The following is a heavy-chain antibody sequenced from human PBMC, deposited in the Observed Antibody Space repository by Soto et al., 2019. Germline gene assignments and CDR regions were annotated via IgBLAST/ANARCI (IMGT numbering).Heavy chain of an antibody. V-gene: IGHV4-59*01. D-gene: IGHD6-19*01. Sequence: SETLSLTCTVSGGSISSYYWSWIRQPPGKGLEWIGYIYYSGSTNYNPSLKSRVTISVDTSKNQFSLKLSSVTAADTDVYYCARGRWLRYYYYYGMDVWGQGTTVTVSS. CDR1: GGSISSYY. CDR3: ARGRWLRYYYYYGMDV. CDR2: IYYSGST. J-gene: IGHJ6*02.